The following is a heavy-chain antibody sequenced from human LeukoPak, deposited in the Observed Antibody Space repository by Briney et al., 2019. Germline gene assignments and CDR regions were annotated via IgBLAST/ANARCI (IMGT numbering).Heavy chain of an antibody. CDR2: ISGSGRRT. CDR1: GFTFSSFA. CDR3: AKDKEATTVTTPYSDC. V-gene: IGHV3-23*01. D-gene: IGHD4-11*01. J-gene: IGHJ4*02. Sequence: GGSLRLSCAATGFTFSSFAMTWVRQAPGKGLEGVSAISGSGRRTFYADSVKGRFTSSRDNSKNTLYLQMNSLTAEDTAMYYCAKDKEATTVTTPYSDCWGQGALVTVSS.